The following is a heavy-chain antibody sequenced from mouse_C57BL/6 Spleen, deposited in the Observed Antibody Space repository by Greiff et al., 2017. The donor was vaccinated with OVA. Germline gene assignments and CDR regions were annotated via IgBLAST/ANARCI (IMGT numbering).Heavy chain of an antibody. J-gene: IGHJ3*01. CDR2: IDPETGGT. D-gene: IGHD2-4*01. Sequence: VKLQESGAELVRPGASVTLSCKASGYTFTDYEMHWVKQTPVHGLEWIGAIDPETGGTAYNQKFKGKAILTADKSSSTAYMELRSLTSEDSAVYYCARNYEGLAWFAYWGQGTLVTVSA. V-gene: IGHV1-15*01. CDR1: GYTFTDYE. CDR3: ARNYEGLAWFAY.